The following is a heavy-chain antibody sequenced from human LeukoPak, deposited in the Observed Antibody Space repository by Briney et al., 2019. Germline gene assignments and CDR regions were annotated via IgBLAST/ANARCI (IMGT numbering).Heavy chain of an antibody. J-gene: IGHJ4*02. V-gene: IGHV4-30-4*08. CDR1: GYFISSGYY. CDR2: IYYSGST. CDR3: ARGAIFGVVIINGFDY. Sequence: TSETLSLTCAVSGYFISSGYYWGWIRQPPGKGLEWIGYIYYSGSTYYNPSLKSRVTIPVDTSKNQFSLKLSSVTAADTAVYYCARGAIFGVVIINGFDYRGQGTLVTVSS. D-gene: IGHD3-3*01.